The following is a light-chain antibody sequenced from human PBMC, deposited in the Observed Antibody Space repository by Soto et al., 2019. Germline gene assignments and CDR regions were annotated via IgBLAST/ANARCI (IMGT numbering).Light chain of an antibody. V-gene: IGKV1-33*01. CDR1: QDITNY. CDR3: KQYDNVPLT. Sequence: DIQMTQSPSSLSASAGDRVSISCQASQDITNYLNWYQQKPGRAPKLLIYHASNLETGVPSRFSGSKSGTNFNFTISSLQPEDVATYYCKQYDNVPLTFGGGTKVEIK. J-gene: IGKJ4*01. CDR2: HAS.